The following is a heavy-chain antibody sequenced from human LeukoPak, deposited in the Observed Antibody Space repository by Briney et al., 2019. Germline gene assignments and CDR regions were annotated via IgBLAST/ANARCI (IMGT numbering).Heavy chain of an antibody. CDR1: GYTFTGYY. V-gene: IGHV1-2*02. Sequence: RGASVKVSCKASGYTFTGYYMHWVRQAPGQGLEWMGWINPNSGGTNYAQKFQGRVTMTRDTSISTAYMELSRLRSDDTAVYYCARGRFLEWLPTRWNNWFDPWGQGALVTVSS. CDR3: ARGRFLEWLPTRWNNWFDP. CDR2: INPNSGGT. J-gene: IGHJ5*02. D-gene: IGHD3-3*01.